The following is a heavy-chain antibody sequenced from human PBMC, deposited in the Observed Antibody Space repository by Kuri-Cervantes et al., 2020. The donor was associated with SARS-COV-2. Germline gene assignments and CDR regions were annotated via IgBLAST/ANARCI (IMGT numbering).Heavy chain of an antibody. CDR3: AKSDWFDP. CDR1: GFSFSSYG. Sequence: GESLKISCVASGFSFSSYGMHWVRQTPGKGLEWVAFVRYDGKTKDYADSVKGRITISRDSSKNTLYLQMNSLRTEDTAVYYCAKSDWFDPWGQGTLVTVSS. CDR2: VRYDGKTK. J-gene: IGHJ5*02. V-gene: IGHV3-30*02.